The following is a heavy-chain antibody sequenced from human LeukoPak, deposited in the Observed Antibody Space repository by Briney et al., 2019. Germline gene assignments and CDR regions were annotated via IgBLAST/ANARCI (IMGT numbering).Heavy chain of an antibody. D-gene: IGHD6-13*01. Sequence: GGSLRLSCAASGFSFSSFGMHWVRQAPGKGLEWVAFIRYDGSDKYYVDSVKGRFTISRDNSKNTLYLQMNSLRADDTAVYYCARGVGGYSSSWNDNWGQGTLVIVSS. CDR1: GFSFSSFG. J-gene: IGHJ4*02. CDR2: IRYDGSDK. V-gene: IGHV3-30*02. CDR3: ARGVGGYSSSWNDN.